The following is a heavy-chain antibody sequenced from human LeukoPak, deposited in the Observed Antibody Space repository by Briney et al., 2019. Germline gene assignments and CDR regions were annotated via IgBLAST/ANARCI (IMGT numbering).Heavy chain of an antibody. D-gene: IGHD6-6*01. V-gene: IGHV1-2*02. CDR1: GYTFTGYY. CDR2: INPNSGGT. J-gene: IGHJ6*03. Sequence: ASVKVSCKASGYTFTGYYMHWVRQAPGQGLEWMGWINPNSGGTNYAQKFQGRVTMTRDTSISTAYMELSRLRSDDTAVYYCARVDYSSSSSFYYYYMDVWGKGTTVTVSS. CDR3: ARVDYSSSSSFYYYYMDV.